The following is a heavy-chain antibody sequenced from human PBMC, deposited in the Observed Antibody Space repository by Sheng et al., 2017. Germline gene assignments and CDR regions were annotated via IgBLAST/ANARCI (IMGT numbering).Heavy chain of an antibody. CDR1: GGTFSSYA. V-gene: IGHV1-69*05. D-gene: IGHD3-10*01. CDR2: IIPIFGTA. CDR3: ARDMITMVQGVLYYYYYMDV. Sequence: QVQLVQSGAEVKKPGSSVKVSCKASGGTFSSYAISWVRQAPGQGLEWMGGIIPIFGTANYAQKFQGRVTITTDESTSTAYMELSSLRSEDTAVYYCARDMITMVQGVLYYYYYMDVWGKGTTVTVSS. J-gene: IGHJ6*03.